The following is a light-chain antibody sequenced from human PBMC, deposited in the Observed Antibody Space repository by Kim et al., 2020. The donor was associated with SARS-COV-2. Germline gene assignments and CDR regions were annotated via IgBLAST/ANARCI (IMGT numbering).Light chain of an antibody. CDR3: QQYNSAPYS. Sequence: ASVGDRVTITCRASQSISTWLAWYQHKPGKAPKLLMYRASNLETGVSPRFSGSGSGTEFTLAISSLQPDDVATYYCQQYNSAPYSFGQGTKLEI. CDR2: RAS. V-gene: IGKV1-5*03. J-gene: IGKJ2*01. CDR1: QSISTW.